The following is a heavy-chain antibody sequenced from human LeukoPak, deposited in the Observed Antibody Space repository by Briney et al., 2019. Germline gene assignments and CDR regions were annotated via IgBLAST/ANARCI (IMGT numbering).Heavy chain of an antibody. CDR1: GFTFSTYS. Sequence: GGVLRLSCAASGFTFSTYSMTWVRQGPGKGLEWVSSISSSSSYIYYADSVKGRFTISRDNAKNSLYLQMNSLRAEDTAVYYCARDGIAAAGFTLDPWGQGTLVTVSS. CDR2: ISSSSSYI. V-gene: IGHV3-21*01. D-gene: IGHD6-13*01. J-gene: IGHJ5*02. CDR3: ARDGIAAAGFTLDP.